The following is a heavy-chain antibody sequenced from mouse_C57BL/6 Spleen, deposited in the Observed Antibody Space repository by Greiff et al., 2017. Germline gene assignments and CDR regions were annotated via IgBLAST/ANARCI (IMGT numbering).Heavy chain of an antibody. V-gene: IGHV1-19*01. CDR2: INPYNGGT. Sequence: LVEPGASVKMSCKASGYTFTDYYMNWVKQSHGKSLEWIGVINPYNGGTSYNQKFKGKATLTVDKSSSTAYMELNSLTSEDSAVYYCARGYYSNYYAMDYWGQGTSVTVSS. CDR3: ARGYYSNYYAMDY. D-gene: IGHD2-5*01. J-gene: IGHJ4*01. CDR1: GYTFTDYY.